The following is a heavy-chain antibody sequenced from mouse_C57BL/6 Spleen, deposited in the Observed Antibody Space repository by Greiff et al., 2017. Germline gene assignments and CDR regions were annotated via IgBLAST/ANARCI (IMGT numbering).Heavy chain of an antibody. J-gene: IGHJ2*01. V-gene: IGHV1-26*01. Sequence: EVQLQQSGPELVKPGASVKISCKASGYTFTDYYMNWVKQSHGKSLEWIGDINPNNGGTSYNQKFKGKATLTVDKSSSTAYMELRSLTSEDSAVYYCARSLYYDYDGRAYYFDYWGQGTTLTVSS. CDR2: INPNNGGT. CDR1: GYTFTDYY. CDR3: ARSLYYDYDGRAYYFDY. D-gene: IGHD2-4*01.